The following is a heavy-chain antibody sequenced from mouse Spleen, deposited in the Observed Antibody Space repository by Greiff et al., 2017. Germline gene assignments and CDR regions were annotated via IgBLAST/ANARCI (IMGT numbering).Heavy chain of an antibody. CDR1: GYSITSDY. J-gene: IGHJ3*01. CDR3: ARGHYGDPAWFAY. V-gene: IGHV3-6*01. D-gene: IGHD2-13*01. CDR2: ISYDGSN. Sequence: EVKLMESGPGLAKPSQTLSLTCSVTGYSITSDYWNWIRQFPGNKLEWMGYISYDGSNNYNPSLKNRISITRDTSKNQFFLKLNSVTTEDTATYYCARGHYGDPAWFAYWGQGTLVTVSA.